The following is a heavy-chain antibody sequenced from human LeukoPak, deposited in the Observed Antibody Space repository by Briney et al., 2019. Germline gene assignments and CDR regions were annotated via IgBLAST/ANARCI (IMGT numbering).Heavy chain of an antibody. V-gene: IGHV1-69*13. CDR2: IIPIFGTA. CDR1: GGTFSGYA. J-gene: IGHJ4*02. D-gene: IGHD4-17*01. CDR3: ARHVDYGDLGVAGYYFDY. Sequence: VASVKVSCKASGGTFSGYAISWVRQAPGQGLEWMGGIIPIFGTANYAQKFQGRVTITADESTSTAYMELSSLRSEDAAVYYCARHVDYGDLGVAGYYFDYWGQGTLVTVSS.